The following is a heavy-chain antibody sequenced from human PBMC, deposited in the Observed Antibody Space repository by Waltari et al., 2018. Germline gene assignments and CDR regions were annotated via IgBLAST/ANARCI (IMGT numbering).Heavy chain of an antibody. D-gene: IGHD3-16*02. J-gene: IGHJ4*02. CDR1: GFTFSSYG. V-gene: IGHV3-30*02. Sequence: QVQLVESGGGVVQPGGSLRLSCAASGFTFSSYGMTWVSQAPGKGLEWVAFIRYDGSNKYYSDSVKGRFTISRDNSKNTLYLQMNSLRAEDTAVYYCAKGGIPFYFDYWGQGTLVTVSS. CDR2: IRYDGSNK. CDR3: AKGGIPFYFDY.